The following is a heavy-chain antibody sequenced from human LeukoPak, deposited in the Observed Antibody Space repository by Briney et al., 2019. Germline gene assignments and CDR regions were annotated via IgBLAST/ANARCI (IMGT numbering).Heavy chain of an antibody. V-gene: IGHV4-39*07. D-gene: IGHD2-15*01. Sequence: SETLSLTCTVSGGSISSSSYYWGWIRQPPGKGLEWIGSIYYSGSTYYNPSLKSRVTISVDTSKNQFSLKLSSVTAADTAVYYCARETPLGDFDYWGQGTLVTVSS. CDR3: ARETPLGDFDY. CDR1: GGSISSSSYY. J-gene: IGHJ4*02. CDR2: IYYSGST.